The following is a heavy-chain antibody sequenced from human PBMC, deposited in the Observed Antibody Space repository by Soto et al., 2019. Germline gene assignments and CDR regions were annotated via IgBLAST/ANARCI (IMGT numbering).Heavy chain of an antibody. CDR1: GFTFRSYG. V-gene: IGHV3-33*01. CDR3: ARPEITGIFHPFDV. J-gene: IGHJ3*01. Sequence: QGQLVESGGGVVQPGKSLRLSCAASGFTFRSYGMHWVRQAPGKGLEWVAVIWYDGSNKYYSDSVEGRFTISRDNSKNMLYLHMNRLRAEDTAVYYCARPEITGIFHPFDVWGHGMLVTVSS. CDR2: IWYDGSNK. D-gene: IGHD2-8*02.